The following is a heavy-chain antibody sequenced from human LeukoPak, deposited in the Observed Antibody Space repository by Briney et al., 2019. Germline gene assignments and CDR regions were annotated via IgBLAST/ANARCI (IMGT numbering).Heavy chain of an antibody. J-gene: IGHJ5*02. CDR1: GYTFTSYD. Sequence: ASVKVSCKASGYTFTSYDINWVRQATGQGLECMRWMNPNSGNTGYAQKFQGRVTMTRNTSISTAYMELSSLRSEDTAVYYCARGKIGKGGPRWFDPWGQGTLVTVSS. D-gene: IGHD3-22*01. CDR2: MNPNSGNT. CDR3: ARGKIGKGGPRWFDP. V-gene: IGHV1-8*01.